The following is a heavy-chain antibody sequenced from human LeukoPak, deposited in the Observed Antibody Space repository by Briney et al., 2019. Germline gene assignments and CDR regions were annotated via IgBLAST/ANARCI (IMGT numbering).Heavy chain of an antibody. D-gene: IGHD4-17*01. Sequence: GGSLRLSCAASGFTFSDYAMNWVRQAPGRGLDWISYISSSSDTIVYADSVKGRFTSSRDNAKNSLYLQMNSLRVEDTAVYYCASPLGDSVFYWGQGTLVTVSS. CDR1: GFTFSDYA. V-gene: IGHV3-48*04. J-gene: IGHJ4*02. CDR3: ASPLGDSVFY. CDR2: ISSSSDTI.